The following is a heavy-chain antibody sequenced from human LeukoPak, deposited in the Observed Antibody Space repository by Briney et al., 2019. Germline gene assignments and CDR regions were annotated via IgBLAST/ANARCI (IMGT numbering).Heavy chain of an antibody. CDR2: INHSGST. J-gene: IGHJ6*04. Sequence: SETLSLTCAVYGGSFSGYYWSWIRQPPGKGLEWIGEINHSGSTYYNPSLKSRVTISVDTSENQFSLKLSSLTAADTAVYYCARINAMVRDVWGKGTTVTVSS. V-gene: IGHV4-34*01. D-gene: IGHD3-10*01. CDR3: ARINAMVRDV. CDR1: GGSFSGYY.